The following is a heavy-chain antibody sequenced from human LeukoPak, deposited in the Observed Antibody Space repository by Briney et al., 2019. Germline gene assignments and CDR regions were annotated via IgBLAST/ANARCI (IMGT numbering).Heavy chain of an antibody. D-gene: IGHD6-6*01. CDR2: INAGNSNT. J-gene: IGHJ4*02. V-gene: IGHV1-3*01. Sequence: XIHWVRQAPGXRLEWLGWINAGNSNTKYSKKFQDRVTITRDTSASTAYMELSSLRSEDTAVYYCARRIAAPDDYWGQGTLVTVSS. CDR3: ARRIAAPDDY. CDR1: X.